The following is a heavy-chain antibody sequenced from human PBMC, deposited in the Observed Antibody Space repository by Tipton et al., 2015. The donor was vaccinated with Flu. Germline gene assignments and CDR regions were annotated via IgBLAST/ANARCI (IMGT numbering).Heavy chain of an antibody. D-gene: IGHD3-22*01. CDR3: TRGTIYYDSRGFEYYRFGP. CDR1: GDSISSYY. Sequence: TLSLTCTVSGDSISSYYWSWIRQPAGKGLEWIGRIYTSGSTNYNASLKSRVTMSVDTSKNQFSLKLSSVTVADTAVYYCTRGTIYYDSRGFEYYRFGPWGQGSLVSVSS. CDR2: IYTSGST. V-gene: IGHV4-4*07. J-gene: IGHJ5*02.